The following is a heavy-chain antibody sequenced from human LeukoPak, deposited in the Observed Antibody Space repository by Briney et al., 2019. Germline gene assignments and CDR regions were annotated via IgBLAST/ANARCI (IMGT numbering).Heavy chain of an antibody. CDR3: ARAGGVVVVNPYSYMDV. J-gene: IGHJ6*03. D-gene: IGHD3-22*01. V-gene: IGHV3-30*02. Sequence: GGSLRLSCAASGFTFSSYGMHWVRQAPGKGLEWVAFIRYDGSNKYYADSVKGRFTISRDNSKDTLYLQMNSLRAEDTAVYYCARAGGVVVVNPYSYMDVWGKGTTVTVSS. CDR1: GFTFSSYG. CDR2: IRYDGSNK.